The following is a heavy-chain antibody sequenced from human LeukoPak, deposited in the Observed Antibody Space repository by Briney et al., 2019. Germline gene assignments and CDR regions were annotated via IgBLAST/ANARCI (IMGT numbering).Heavy chain of an antibody. CDR3: ARSPPAYYYDSSGYFDY. CDR2: IYHSGST. Sequence: SETLSLTCTVSGYFISSGYYWGWIRQPPGKGLEWIGSIYHSGSTYYNPSLKSRVTIAVDTSKNQFSLKLSSVTAADTAAYYCARSPPAYYYDSSGYFDYWGQGTLVTVSS. CDR1: GYFISSGYY. V-gene: IGHV4-38-2*02. D-gene: IGHD3-22*01. J-gene: IGHJ4*02.